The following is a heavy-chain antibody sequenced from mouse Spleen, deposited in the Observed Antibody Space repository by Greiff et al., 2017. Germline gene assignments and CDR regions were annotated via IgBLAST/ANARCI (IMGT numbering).Heavy chain of an antibody. CDR3: ARRVTTVVAHWYFDV. D-gene: IGHD1-1*01. CDR2: ISSGSGTF. CDR1: GFTFSDYG. J-gene: IGHJ1*03. V-gene: IGHV5-17*01. Sequence: EVKLMESGGGLVKPGGSLKLSCAASGFTFSDYGMHWVRQAPEKGLEWVAYISSGSGTFYYADTVKGRFTISRDNAKNTLFLQMTSLRSEDTAMYYCARRVTTVVAHWYFDVWGTGTTVTVSS.